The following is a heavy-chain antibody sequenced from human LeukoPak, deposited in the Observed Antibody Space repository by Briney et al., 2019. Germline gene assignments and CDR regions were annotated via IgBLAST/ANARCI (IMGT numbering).Heavy chain of an antibody. V-gene: IGHV3-23*01. J-gene: IGHJ4*02. D-gene: IGHD7-27*01. Sequence: GGSLRLSCSASGFTLCSYAMGWVRPAPARGQEWVSSLRGDGETFSIDSVQGRFTLTSDETSTAVYLQLTNLRVEDTAVYFCAKANWVSRDDAVLWGQGTLATVSS. CDR2: LRGDGET. CDR3: AKANWVSRDDAVL. CDR1: GFTLCSYA.